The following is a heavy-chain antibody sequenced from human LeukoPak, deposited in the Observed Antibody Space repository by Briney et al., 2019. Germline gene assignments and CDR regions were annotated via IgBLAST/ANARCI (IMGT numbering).Heavy chain of an antibody. CDR1: GGSISSSYYY. J-gene: IGHJ5*02. V-gene: IGHV4-39*01. CDR2: IYSSGST. Sequence: SETLSLTCTVSGGSISSSYYYWGWIRQPPGKGLEWIGSIYSSGSTYYNPSLKSRVTISVDTSKNQFSLKLTSVTAADTAVYYCARHHGPWGQGTLVTVSS. D-gene: IGHD4-17*01. CDR3: ARHHGP.